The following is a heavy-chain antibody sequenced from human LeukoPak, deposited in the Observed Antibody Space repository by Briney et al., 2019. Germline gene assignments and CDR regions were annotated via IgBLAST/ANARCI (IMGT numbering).Heavy chain of an antibody. CDR2: ISGSGGST. Sequence: HPGGSLRLSCAASGFTFSSYAMSWVRQAPGKGLEWVSAISGSGGSTYYADSVKGRFTISRDNSKNTLYLQMNSLRAEDTAVYYCAKDPIGRSITIFGGWFDPWGQGTLVTVSS. V-gene: IGHV3-23*01. CDR1: GFTFSSYA. D-gene: IGHD3-3*01. CDR3: AKDPIGRSITIFGGWFDP. J-gene: IGHJ5*02.